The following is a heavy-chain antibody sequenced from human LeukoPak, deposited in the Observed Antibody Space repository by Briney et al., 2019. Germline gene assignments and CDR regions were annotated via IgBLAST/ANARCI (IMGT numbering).Heavy chain of an antibody. J-gene: IGHJ4*02. CDR2: ISGSAGNT. V-gene: IGHV3-23*01. Sequence: GGSLSLSCAASGFTFSDYAMNWVRQAPGKGLEWVSAISGSAGNTYYADSVKGRFTISRDNSKNTLYLQMYSLRADDTAVYYCAKRGYYHDSSAYFYFDYWGQGTLVTVSS. CDR1: GFTFSDYA. D-gene: IGHD3-22*01. CDR3: AKRGYYHDSSAYFYFDY.